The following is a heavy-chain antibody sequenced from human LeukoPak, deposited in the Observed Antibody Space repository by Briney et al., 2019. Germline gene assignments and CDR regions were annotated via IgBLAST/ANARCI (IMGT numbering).Heavy chain of an antibody. CDR2: IYHSRST. V-gene: IGHV4-39*07. CDR3: ARAGYYNGSGSERSWFDP. Sequence: SETLSLTCTVSGGSISSSSYYCGWIRQPRGKGLVRNGRIYHSRSTYYNPALKIRVLISVYTSKNQFSVKLSSVTAADTAVYYCARAGYYNGSGSERSWFDPWGQGTLVTVSS. J-gene: IGHJ5*02. CDR1: GGSISSSSYY. D-gene: IGHD3-10*01.